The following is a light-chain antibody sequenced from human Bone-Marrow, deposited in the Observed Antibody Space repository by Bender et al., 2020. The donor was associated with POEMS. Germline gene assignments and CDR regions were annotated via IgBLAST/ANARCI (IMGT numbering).Light chain of an antibody. CDR2: DVT. CDR1: SSDVGLYNY. V-gene: IGLV2-14*01. CDR3: SSYTSSSTLV. J-gene: IGLJ2*01. Sequence: QSALTQPASVSGSPGQSITISCTGTSSDVGLYNYVAWYQQYPGKAPKVMIYDVTNRPLGVSNRFSGSKSGNTASLTISGLQAEDESDYYCSSYTSSSTLVFGGGTKLTVL.